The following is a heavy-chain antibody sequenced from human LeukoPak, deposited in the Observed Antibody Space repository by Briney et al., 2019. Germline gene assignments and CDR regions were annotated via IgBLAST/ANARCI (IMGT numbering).Heavy chain of an antibody. CDR1: GFTFSSYW. J-gene: IGHJ3*02. V-gene: IGHV3-7*01. Sequence: GGSLRLSCAASGFTFSSYWMSWVRQARGKGLEGVANIKQDGSEKYYVDSVKGRFTISRDNAKNSLYLQMNSLRSEDTAVYYCARDQGGYDILTGYYPDAFDIWGQGTMVTVSS. CDR2: IKQDGSEK. D-gene: IGHD3-9*01. CDR3: ARDQGGYDILTGYYPDAFDI.